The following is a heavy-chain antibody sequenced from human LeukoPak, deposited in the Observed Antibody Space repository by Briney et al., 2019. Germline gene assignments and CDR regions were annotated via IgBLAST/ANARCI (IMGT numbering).Heavy chain of an antibody. CDR2: INPNSGGT. CDR3: ARDQVGATDY. Sequence: ASVKVSCKASGYTFTGYFIHWVRQAPGQGLEWMGWINPNSGGTNYAQKFQGRVTMTRNTSISTAYMELSSLRSEDTAVYYCARDQVGATDYWGQGTLVTVSS. CDR1: GYTFTGYF. D-gene: IGHD1-26*01. J-gene: IGHJ4*02. V-gene: IGHV1-2*02.